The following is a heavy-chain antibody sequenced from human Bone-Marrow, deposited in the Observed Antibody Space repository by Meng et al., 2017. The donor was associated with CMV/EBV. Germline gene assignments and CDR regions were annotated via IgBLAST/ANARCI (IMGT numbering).Heavy chain of an antibody. CDR3: ARDPLIPIYSGSSPFYYYYYGMDV. V-gene: IGHV3-66*02. J-gene: IGHJ6*02. Sequence: GGSLRLSCAASGFTVSSNYMSWVRQAPGKGLEWVSVIYSGGSTYYADSVKGRFTISRDNSKNTLYLQMNSLRAEDTAVYYCARDPLIPIYSGSSPFYYYYYGMDVWGQGTTVTVSS. D-gene: IGHD1-26*01. CDR2: IYSGGST. CDR1: GFTVSSNY.